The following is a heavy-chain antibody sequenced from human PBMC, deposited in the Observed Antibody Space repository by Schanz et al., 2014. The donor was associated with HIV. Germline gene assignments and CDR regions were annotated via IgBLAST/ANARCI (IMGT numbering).Heavy chain of an antibody. D-gene: IGHD3-3*01. Sequence: QVQVVQSGAEVKKPGSSVTVSCKASGGTFSSYAISWVRQAPGQGLEWMGWINPANGVTKYAQKFRDRVTLTRDTSISTLYMELTSLRSDDTAVYYCVRHVNFLKTDFWGQGTLVTVSS. V-gene: IGHV1-2*02. J-gene: IGHJ4*02. CDR2: INPANGVT. CDR3: VRHVNFLKTDF. CDR1: GGTFSSYA.